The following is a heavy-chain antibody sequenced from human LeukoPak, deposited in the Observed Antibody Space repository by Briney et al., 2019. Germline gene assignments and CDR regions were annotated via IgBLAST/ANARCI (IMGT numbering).Heavy chain of an antibody. J-gene: IGHJ6*02. D-gene: IGHD3-3*01. V-gene: IGHV1-24*01. CDR2: FDPEDGET. Sequence: ASVKVSCKVSGYTLTELSMHWVRQAPGKGLEWVGGFDPEDGETIYAQKFQGRVTMTEDTSTDTAYMELSSLRSEDTAVYYCAREYDFWSGYHPNGMDVWGQGTTVTVSS. CDR1: GYTLTELS. CDR3: AREYDFWSGYHPNGMDV.